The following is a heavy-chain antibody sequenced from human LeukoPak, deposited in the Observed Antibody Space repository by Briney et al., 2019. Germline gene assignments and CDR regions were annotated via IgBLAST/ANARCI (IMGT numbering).Heavy chain of an antibody. Sequence: PSETLSLTCTVSGGSISSYYCSWIRQPAGKGLEWIGRIYTSGSTNYNPSLKSRVTMSVDTSKNQFSLKLSSVTAANTAVYYCARVGEVGATYFDYWGQGTLVTVSS. CDR1: GGSISSYY. D-gene: IGHD1-26*01. CDR3: ARVGEVGATYFDY. CDR2: IYTSGST. V-gene: IGHV4-4*07. J-gene: IGHJ4*02.